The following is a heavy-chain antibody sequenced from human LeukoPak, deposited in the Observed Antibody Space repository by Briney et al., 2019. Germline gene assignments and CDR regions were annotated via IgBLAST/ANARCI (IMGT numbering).Heavy chain of an antibody. CDR3: AKEVRDSSGYYFPDY. CDR1: GFTFSSYG. D-gene: IGHD3-22*01. Sequence: GGSLRLSCAASGFTFSSYGMHWVRQAPGKGLEWVAVISYDGSSKYYADSVKGRFTISRDNSKNTLYLQMNSLRAEDTAVYYCAKEVRDSSGYYFPDYWGQGTLVTVSS. V-gene: IGHV3-30*18. J-gene: IGHJ4*02. CDR2: ISYDGSSK.